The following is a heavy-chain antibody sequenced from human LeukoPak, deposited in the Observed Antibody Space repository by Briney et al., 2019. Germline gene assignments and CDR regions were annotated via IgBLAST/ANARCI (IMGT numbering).Heavy chain of an antibody. D-gene: IGHD4-17*01. CDR1: GYTFISYG. CDR3: ARGTTVTTTRDWYFDL. J-gene: IGHJ2*01. V-gene: IGHV1-18*01. CDR2: ISANKGDT. Sequence: ASVKVSCKTSGYTFISYGISWLRQAPGQGIEWMGWISANKGDTEYAQKFQGRLTVTRDTSTSTAYMELKRLKSDDTAVYFCARGTTVTTTRDWYFDLWGRGTLVTVSS.